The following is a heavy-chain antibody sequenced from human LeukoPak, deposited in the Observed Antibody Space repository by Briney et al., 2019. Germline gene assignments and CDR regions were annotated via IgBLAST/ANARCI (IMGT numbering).Heavy chain of an antibody. D-gene: IGHD1-26*01. V-gene: IGHV6-1*01. CDR1: GDSVSSSRAA. CDR2: TYYRSKWFN. Sequence: SQTLSLTCAISGDSVSSSRAAWSWIRQSPSRGLEWLGRTYYRSKWFNDYALSVKSRITVNPDTSKNQFSLQLNSVIPEDTAVYYCARGSGSYHFDYWGQGTLVTVSS. J-gene: IGHJ4*02. CDR3: ARGSGSYHFDY.